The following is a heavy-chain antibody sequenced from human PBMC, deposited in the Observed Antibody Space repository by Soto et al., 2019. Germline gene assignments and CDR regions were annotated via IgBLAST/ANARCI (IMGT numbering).Heavy chain of an antibody. CDR3: ARGQRFSDWFDP. D-gene: IGHD3-3*01. V-gene: IGHV4-4*07. Sequence: PSETLSLTCTVSGGTMNSYYWTWIRQPAGKGLEWIGRIYSSGSTKYNPSLRSRVTMSLDTSKNQFSLRLTSVTAADTAVYYCARGQRFSDWFDPWGQGTLVTVSS. CDR2: IYSSGST. CDR1: GGTMNSYY. J-gene: IGHJ5*02.